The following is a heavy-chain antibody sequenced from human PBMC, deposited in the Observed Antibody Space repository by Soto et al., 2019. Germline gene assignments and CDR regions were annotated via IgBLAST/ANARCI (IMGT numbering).Heavy chain of an antibody. CDR1: GGSISSSNW. CDR2: IYHSGST. Sequence: QVQLQESGPGLVKPSGTLSLTCAVSGGSISSSNWWSWVRQPPGKGLEWIGEIYHSGSTNYNPSLKSRVTISVDTSKTQFSLKLSSVAAADTAVYYWARVLGNDAFDIWGQGTMVTVSS. J-gene: IGHJ3*02. D-gene: IGHD3-3*02. CDR3: ARVLGNDAFDI. V-gene: IGHV4-4*02.